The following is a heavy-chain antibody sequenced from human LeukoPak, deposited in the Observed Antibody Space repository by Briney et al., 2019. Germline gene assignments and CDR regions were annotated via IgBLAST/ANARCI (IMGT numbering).Heavy chain of an antibody. CDR1: GLTFNNYA. CDR2: ISGSGGYT. V-gene: IGHV3-23*01. Sequence: GGSLRLSCAVSGLTFNNYAMSWVRQAPGKGLEWVSAISGSGGYTFYSDSVKGRFTISRDNSKNTLSLQMNSLRAEDTAVYYCAQDATDFDSSGQTYFDNWGQGTLVTVSS. D-gene: IGHD3-22*01. CDR3: AQDATDFDSSGQTYFDN. J-gene: IGHJ4*02.